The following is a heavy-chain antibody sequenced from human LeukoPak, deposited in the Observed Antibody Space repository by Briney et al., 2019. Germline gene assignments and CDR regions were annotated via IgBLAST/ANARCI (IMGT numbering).Heavy chain of an antibody. J-gene: IGHJ3*02. V-gene: IGHV3-21*01. CDR2: ISSSSSYI. CDR3: ARDRGGYAFDI. D-gene: IGHD3-3*01. Sequence: PGGSLRLSCAASGFTFGSYSMNWVRQAPGKGLEWVSSISSSSSYIYYADSVKGRFTISRDNAKNSLYLQMNSLRAEDTAVYYCARDRGGYAFDIWGQGTMVTVSS. CDR1: GFTFGSYS.